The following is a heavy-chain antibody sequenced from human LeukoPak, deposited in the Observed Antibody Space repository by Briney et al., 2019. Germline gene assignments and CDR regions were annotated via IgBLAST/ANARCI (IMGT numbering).Heavy chain of an antibody. CDR1: GLTVSSNY. CDR3: ARGGYSSSWYDY. CDR2: IYSGGST. D-gene: IGHD6-13*01. J-gene: IGHJ4*02. V-gene: IGHV3-53*01. Sequence: PGGSLRLSCAASGLTVSSNYMSWVRQAPGKGLEWVSVIYSGGSTYYADSVKGRFTISRDNSKNTLYLQMNSLRAEDAAVYYCARGGYSSSWYDYWGQGTLVTVSS.